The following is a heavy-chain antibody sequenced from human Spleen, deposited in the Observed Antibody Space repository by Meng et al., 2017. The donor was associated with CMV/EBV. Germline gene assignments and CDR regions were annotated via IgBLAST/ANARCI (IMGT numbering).Heavy chain of an antibody. Sequence: QLHLVRPGSVVKRPRPSGRVPCKASGGTFSSYAISWVRQDPGQGLEWMGGIIPIFGTANYAQKFQGRVTITEDTSTDTAYMELSSLRSEDTAVYYCAVIAVSYYFDYWGQGTLVTVSS. CDR2: IIPIFGTA. V-gene: IGHV1-69*06. CDR1: GGTFSSYA. J-gene: IGHJ4*02. D-gene: IGHD6-19*01. CDR3: AVIAVSYYFDY.